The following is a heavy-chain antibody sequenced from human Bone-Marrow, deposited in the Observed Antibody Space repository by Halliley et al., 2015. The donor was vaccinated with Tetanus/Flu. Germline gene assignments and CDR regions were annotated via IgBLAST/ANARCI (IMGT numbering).Heavy chain of an antibody. V-gene: IGHV3-74*01. CDR2: INSDGSST. Sequence: WVSRINSDGSSTTYADSVNGRFTISRDNAKNTLYLQMNSLRAEDTAVYYCVRDDCGSTSCFDYWGQGTLVTVSS. J-gene: IGHJ4*02. D-gene: IGHD2-2*01. CDR3: VRDDCGSTSCFDY.